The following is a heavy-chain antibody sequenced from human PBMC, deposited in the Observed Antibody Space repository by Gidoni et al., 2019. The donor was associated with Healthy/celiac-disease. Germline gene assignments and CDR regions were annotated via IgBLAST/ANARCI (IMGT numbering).Heavy chain of an antibody. D-gene: IGHD6-19*01. V-gene: IGHV3-21*01. Sequence: EVQLVESGGGLVKPGGSLRLSCAASGFTFGSYSMNWVRQAPGKGLEWVSSISSSSSYIYYADSVKGRFTISRDNAKNSLYLQMNSLRAEDTAVYYCATRTIAVAGTIYYGMDVWGQGTTVTVSS. J-gene: IGHJ6*02. CDR3: ATRTIAVAGTIYYGMDV. CDR1: GFTFGSYS. CDR2: ISSSSSYI.